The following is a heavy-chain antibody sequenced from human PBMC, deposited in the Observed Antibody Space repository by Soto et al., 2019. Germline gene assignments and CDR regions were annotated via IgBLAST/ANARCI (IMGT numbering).Heavy chain of an antibody. CDR2: IIPIFGTA. Sequence: GASVKFSCKASGGTFSSYAISWARQAPGQGLEWMGGIIPIFGTANYAQKFQGRVTITADESTSTAYMELSSLRSEDTAVYYCARDRDYGMDVWGQGTTVTVSS. V-gene: IGHV1-69*01. J-gene: IGHJ6*02. CDR3: ARDRDYGMDV. CDR1: GGTFSSYA.